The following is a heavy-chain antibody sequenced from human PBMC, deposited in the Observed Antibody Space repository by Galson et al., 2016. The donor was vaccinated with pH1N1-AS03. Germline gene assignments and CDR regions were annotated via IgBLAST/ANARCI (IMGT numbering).Heavy chain of an antibody. J-gene: IGHJ5*02. CDR2: VSGSGGST. V-gene: IGHV3-23*01. CDR1: GFTFSSYT. Sequence: SLRLSCAASGFTFSSYTMSWVRQAPGKGLEWVSAVSGSGGSTYYADSVKGRFTISRGNSKNTLYLRMNSLRVEDTALYYCARYGSSPWFDPWGQGTLVTVSS. CDR3: ARYGSSPWFDP. D-gene: IGHD6-6*01.